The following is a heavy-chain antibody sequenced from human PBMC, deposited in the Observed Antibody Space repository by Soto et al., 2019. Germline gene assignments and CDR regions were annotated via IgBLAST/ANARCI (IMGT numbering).Heavy chain of an antibody. CDR1: GYTFTTYG. Sequence: QAHMVQSGAELKEPGASVKVSCKASGYTFTTYGVSWVRQAPGQGLEWVGGISTHTGDTLYAQKFKGRVTVTTDTATSTVYMEVRSLRSDDTAVYYCARDVGVGAYVPGIRGMDVWGQGTTVTVSS. D-gene: IGHD6-13*01. CDR2: ISTHTGDT. V-gene: IGHV1-18*01. CDR3: ARDVGVGAYVPGIRGMDV. J-gene: IGHJ6*02.